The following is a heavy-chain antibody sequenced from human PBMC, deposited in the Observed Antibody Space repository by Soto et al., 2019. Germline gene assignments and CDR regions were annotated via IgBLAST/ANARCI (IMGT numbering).Heavy chain of an antibody. D-gene: IGHD3-9*01. J-gene: IGHJ4*02. CDR1: GFTFSSYE. V-gene: IGHV3-48*03. CDR3: ARVYYDILTGPAYYFDY. Sequence: GSLRLSCAASGFTFSSYEMNWVRQAPGKGLEWVSYISSSGSTIYYADSVKGRFTISRDNAKNSLYLQMNRLRAEDTAVYYCARVYYDILTGPAYYFDYWGQGTLVTVSS. CDR2: ISSSGSTI.